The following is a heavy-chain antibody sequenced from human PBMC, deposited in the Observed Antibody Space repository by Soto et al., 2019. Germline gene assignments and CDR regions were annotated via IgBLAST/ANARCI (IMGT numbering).Heavy chain of an antibody. Sequence: PGGSLRLSCAASGFTFSTYTMTWVRQAPGKRLEWVSSISLSSSSIYYADSVRGRFTISRDNAKNSLYLQMNSLRAEDTAVYYCARNLLKGDEWEQLLGHWGQGTLVTVSS. D-gene: IGHD1-26*01. CDR3: ARNLLKGDEWEQLLGH. CDR1: GFTFSTYT. V-gene: IGHV3-21*06. CDR2: ISLSSSSI. J-gene: IGHJ4*02.